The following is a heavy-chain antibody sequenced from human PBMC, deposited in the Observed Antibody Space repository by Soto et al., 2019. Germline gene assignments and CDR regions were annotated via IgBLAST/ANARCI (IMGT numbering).Heavy chain of an antibody. J-gene: IGHJ4*02. Sequence: GGSLRLSCTASGFTFGDYAMSWVREAPGKGLEWVGFIRSKAYGGTTEYAASVKGRFTISRDDSKSIAYLQMNSLKTEDTAVYYCTRVSGPFDYWGQGTLVTVSS. CDR3: TRVSGPFDY. CDR1: GFTFGDYA. CDR2: IRSKAYGGTT. V-gene: IGHV3-49*04.